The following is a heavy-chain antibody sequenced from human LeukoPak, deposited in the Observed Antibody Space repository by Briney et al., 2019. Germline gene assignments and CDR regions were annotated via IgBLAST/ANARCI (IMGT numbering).Heavy chain of an antibody. CDR3: ARPRYSSSWYYFDY. CDR2: INHSGST. V-gene: IGHV4-34*01. D-gene: IGHD6-13*01. CDR1: GGSFSGYY. Sequence: SETLSLTCAVYGGSFSGYYWSWIRQPPGKGLEWIGEINHSGSTNYNPSLKSRVTISVDTSKNQFSLKLSSVTAADTAVYYCARPRYSSSWYYFDYWGQGTLVTVSS. J-gene: IGHJ4*02.